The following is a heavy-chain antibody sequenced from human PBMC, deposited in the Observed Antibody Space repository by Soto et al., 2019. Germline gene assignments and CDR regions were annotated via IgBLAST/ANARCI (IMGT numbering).Heavy chain of an antibody. Sequence: ESGPTLVNPTQTLTLTCTFSGFSLSTSGTCVSWIRQPPGKALEWLALIDWADDKYYSTSLKSRLSISKDTSENQVVLIMTNMDPVDTGTYYCARTTEAGGYWYVLNFSGQGSSVIGSS. CDR2: IDWADDK. V-gene: IGHV2-70*01. CDR1: GFSLSTSGTC. J-gene: IGHJ6*02. D-gene: IGHD2-8*02. CDR3: ARTTEAGGYWYVLNF.